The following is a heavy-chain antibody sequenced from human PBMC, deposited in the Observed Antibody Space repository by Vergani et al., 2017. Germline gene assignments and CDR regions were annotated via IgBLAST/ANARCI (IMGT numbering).Heavy chain of an antibody. CDR3: ARDCLYSSSSRGMDV. D-gene: IGHD6-6*01. V-gene: IGHV4-34*01. J-gene: IGHJ6*02. CDR2: INHSGST. Sequence: QVQLQQWGAGLLKPSETLSLTCAVYGGSFSGYYWSWIRQPPGKGLEWIGEINHSGSTNYNPSLKSRVTISVDTSKNQFSLKLSSVTAADTAGYYCARDCLYSSSSRGMDVWGQGTTVTVSS. CDR1: GGSFSGYY.